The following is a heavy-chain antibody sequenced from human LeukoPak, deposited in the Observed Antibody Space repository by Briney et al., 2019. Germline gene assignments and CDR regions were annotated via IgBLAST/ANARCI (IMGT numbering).Heavy chain of an antibody. J-gene: IGHJ6*03. Sequence: PSETLSLTCTVSGGSISSYYWSWIRQPPGKGLEWIGYIYTSGSTNYNPSLKSRVTISVDTSKNQFSLELSSVTAADTAVYYCARHAYYYDSSGYYYYYYYYMDVWGKGTTVTVSS. CDR2: IYTSGST. V-gene: IGHV4-4*09. D-gene: IGHD3-22*01. CDR3: ARHAYYYDSSGYYYYYYYYMDV. CDR1: GGSISSYY.